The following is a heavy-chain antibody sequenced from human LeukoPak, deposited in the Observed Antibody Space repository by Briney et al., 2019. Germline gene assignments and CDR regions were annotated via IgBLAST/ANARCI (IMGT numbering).Heavy chain of an antibody. D-gene: IGHD6-13*01. CDR1: GYTFTSYD. CDR2: MNPNSGNT. V-gene: IGHV1-8*01. J-gene: IGHJ4*02. CDR3: ARGLRREQQLLRAFDD. Sequence: GASVKVSCKASGYTFTSYDINWVRQATGQGLEWMGWMNPNSGNTGYAQKSQGRVSMTSNTSISTAYMELSSLRSEDTAVYYCARGLRREQQLLRAFDDWGQGTLVTVSS.